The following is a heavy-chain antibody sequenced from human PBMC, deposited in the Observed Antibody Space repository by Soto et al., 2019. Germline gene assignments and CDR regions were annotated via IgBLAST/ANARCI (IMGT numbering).Heavy chain of an antibody. V-gene: IGHV1-8*01. J-gene: IGHJ4*02. CDR2: MNPDSGNT. CDR3: ARETAGDVRY. Sequence: QVQLVQSGAEVKKPGASVKVSCKASGYTFTSYDINWVRQATGQGLEWMGWMNPDSGNTGYAQKFQGRVTITRNTSVSTAYIELSSLRSEGTDVYYCARETAGDVRYWGQGSLVTVSS. CDR1: GYTFTSYD. D-gene: IGHD2-21*02.